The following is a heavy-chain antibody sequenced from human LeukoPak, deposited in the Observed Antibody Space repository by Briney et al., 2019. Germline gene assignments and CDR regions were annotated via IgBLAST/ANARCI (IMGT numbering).Heavy chain of an antibody. CDR2: INSDGSST. V-gene: IGHV3-74*01. CDR1: GFTFSSYW. J-gene: IGHJ4*02. Sequence: GGSLRLSCAASGFTFSSYWMHWVRQAPGKGLVWVSRINSDGSSTSYADSVRGRFTISRDNAKNTLYLQMNSLRAEDTAVYYCARDGGLVAGTDYWGQGTLVTVSS. D-gene: IGHD6-19*01. CDR3: ARDGGLVAGTDY.